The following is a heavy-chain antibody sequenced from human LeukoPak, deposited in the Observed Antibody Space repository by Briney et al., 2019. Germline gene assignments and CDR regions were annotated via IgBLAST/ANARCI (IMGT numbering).Heavy chain of an antibody. V-gene: IGHV1-69*05. CDR2: IIPIFGTA. CDR3: ARNGEGADYGLDY. CDR1: GGTFSSYA. D-gene: IGHD4-17*01. Sequence: SVKVSCKASGGTFSSYAISWVRQAPGQGLEWMGRIIPIFGTANYAQKFQGRVTITTDESTSTAYMELSSLRSEDTAVYYCARNGEGADYGLDYWGQGTLVTVSS. J-gene: IGHJ4*02.